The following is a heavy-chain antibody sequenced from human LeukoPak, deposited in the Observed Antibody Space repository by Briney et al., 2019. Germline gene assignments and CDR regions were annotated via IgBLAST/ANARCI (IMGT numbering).Heavy chain of an antibody. CDR2: IYYSGRT. Sequence: SETLSLTCSVSGDSVSRSDSYWDWIRQPPGTGLEWIGTIYYSGRTYYSPSLKSLVTMSVDPSNNHFSRNLRSVTAADTAVSYCARRRYYDGSGYSEWGQGTLLSVSS. CDR1: GDSVSRSDSY. D-gene: IGHD3-22*01. V-gene: IGHV4-39*01. J-gene: IGHJ1*01. CDR3: ARRRYYDGSGYSE.